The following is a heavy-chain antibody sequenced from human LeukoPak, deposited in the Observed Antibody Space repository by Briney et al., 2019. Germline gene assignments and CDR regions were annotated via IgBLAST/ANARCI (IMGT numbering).Heavy chain of an antibody. J-gene: IGHJ4*02. CDR1: GGSISSYY. CDR2: IYYSGST. Sequence: PSETLFLTCSVSGGSISSYYWNWIRQPPGKGLEWIGYIYYSGSTNYNPSLKSRVTISVDTSKNQFSLKLTSVTAADTAVYYCARANVVTASDYWGQGTLVTVAS. V-gene: IGHV4-59*01. CDR3: ARANVVTASDY. D-gene: IGHD2-21*02.